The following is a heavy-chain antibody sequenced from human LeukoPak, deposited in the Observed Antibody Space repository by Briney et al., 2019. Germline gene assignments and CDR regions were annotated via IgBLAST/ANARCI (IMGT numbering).Heavy chain of an antibody. V-gene: IGHV3-30-3*01. J-gene: IGHJ4*02. CDR3: ARDLVVANYYFDY. D-gene: IGHD2-15*01. CDR2: ISNDGSYI. Sequence: PGRSLRLSCAASGFTFSSYSMHWVRQAPGKGLEWVAVISNDGSYIYYAESVKGRFTISRDNSKNSLYLQMNSLRAEDAAVYYCARDLVVANYYFDYWGQGTLVTVSS. CDR1: GFTFSSYS.